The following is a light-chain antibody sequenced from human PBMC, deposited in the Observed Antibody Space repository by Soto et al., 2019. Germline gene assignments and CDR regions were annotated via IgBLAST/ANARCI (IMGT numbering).Light chain of an antibody. V-gene: IGKV3-20*01. CDR1: QSVSSSY. J-gene: IGKJ4*01. CDR3: QQYGSSPT. Sequence: EIVLTRSPGTLSLSPGQISTLSCRASQSVSSSYLAWYQQKPGHAPRLLIYGASSRATGIPDRFSGSGSGTEFTLTISRLEPEDFAVYYCQQYGSSPTFGGGTKVDIK. CDR2: GAS.